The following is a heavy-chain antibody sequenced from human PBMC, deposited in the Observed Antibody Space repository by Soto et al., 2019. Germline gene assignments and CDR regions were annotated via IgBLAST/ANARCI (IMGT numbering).Heavy chain of an antibody. CDR3: ARCGFEWELRSFDD. CDR2: ISFDGSNK. D-gene: IGHD1-26*01. J-gene: IGHJ4*02. CDR1: GFTFRSHS. V-gene: IGHV3-30*04. Sequence: QVPLVESGGGVVQPGRSLRLSCSVSGFTFRSHSMHWVRQAPGKGLEWLAVISFDGSNKYYADSVKGRFTVSRDNSKNTLYLHMNSLRDEDTALYYCARCGFEWELRSFDDWGQGTLVTVSS.